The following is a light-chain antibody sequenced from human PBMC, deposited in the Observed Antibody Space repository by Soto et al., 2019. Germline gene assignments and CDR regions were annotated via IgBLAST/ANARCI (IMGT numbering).Light chain of an antibody. V-gene: IGKV4-1*01. CDR3: QQYSSTLPT. J-gene: IGKJ2*01. Sequence: DIVMTQSPDSLAVSLGERATINCKSSQSVLYSSNNRDYLAWYQQKAGQPPKLLIYWASTRESGVPDRFSGSGSGTDFPLTISSLQAEDVAVYYCQQYSSTLPTVGQGTKLEIK. CDR1: QSVLYSSNNRDY. CDR2: WAS.